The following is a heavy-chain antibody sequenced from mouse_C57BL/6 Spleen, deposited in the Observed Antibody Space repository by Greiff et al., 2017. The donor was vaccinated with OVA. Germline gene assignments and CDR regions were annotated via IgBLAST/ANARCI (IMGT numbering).Heavy chain of an antibody. CDR3: ARELRYAMDY. D-gene: IGHD1-1*01. CDR1: GYTFTSYW. Sequence: QVQLKQPGAELVRPGTSVKLSCKASGYTFTSYWMHWVKQRPGQGLEWIGVIDPSDSYTNYNQKFKGKATLTVDTSSITAYMQLSSLTSEDSAVYYCARELRYAMDYWGQGTSVTVSS. CDR2: IDPSDSYT. J-gene: IGHJ4*01. V-gene: IGHV1-59*01.